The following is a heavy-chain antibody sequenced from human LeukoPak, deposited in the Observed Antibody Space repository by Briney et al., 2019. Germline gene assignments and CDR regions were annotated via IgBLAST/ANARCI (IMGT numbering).Heavy chain of an antibody. CDR2: INHSGST. D-gene: IGHD5-18*01. CDR3: ARHPHYSYGYRGGAFDI. V-gene: IGHV4-34*01. J-gene: IGHJ3*02. CDR1: GGSFSGYY. Sequence: PSETLSLTCAVYGGSFSGYYWSWIRQPPGKGLEWIGEINHSGSTSYNPSLKSRVTISVDTSKNQFSLKLSSVTAADTAVYYCARHPHYSYGYRGGAFDIWGQGTMVAVSS.